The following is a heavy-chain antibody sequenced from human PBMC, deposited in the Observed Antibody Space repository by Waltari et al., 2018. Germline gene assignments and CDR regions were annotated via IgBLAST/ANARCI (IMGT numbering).Heavy chain of an antibody. D-gene: IGHD3-10*01. Sequence: VQLVDSGGGLVKPGGSLRPSCEASGFTCSAYYMGWIRQTPGKGLEWISYISGSGDTIYYADSVKGRFSISRDNTKSSLFLEMNSLRAEDTAVYYCTRPPGDRRRDYWGQGTQVTVSS. J-gene: IGHJ4*02. V-gene: IGHV3-11*01. CDR3: TRPPGDRRRDY. CDR1: GFTCSAYY. CDR2: ISGSGDTI.